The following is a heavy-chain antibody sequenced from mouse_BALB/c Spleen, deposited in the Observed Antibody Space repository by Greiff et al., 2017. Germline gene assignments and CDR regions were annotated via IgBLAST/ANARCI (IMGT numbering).Heavy chain of an antibody. CDR1: GYTFTSYW. J-gene: IGHJ4*01. CDR2: INPSNGRT. CDR3: ERAMITTPYYAMDY. V-gene: IGHV1S81*02. Sequence: QVQLQQPGAELVKPGASVKLSCKASGYTFTSYWMHWVKQRPGQGLEWIGEINPSNGRTNYNEKFKSKATLTVDKSSSTAYMQLSSLTSEDSAVYYGERAMITTPYYAMDYWGQGTTVTVSS. D-gene: IGHD2-4*01.